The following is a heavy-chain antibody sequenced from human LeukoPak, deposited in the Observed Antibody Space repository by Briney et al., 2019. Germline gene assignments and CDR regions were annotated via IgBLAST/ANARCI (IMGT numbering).Heavy chain of an antibody. CDR1: GGSISSSSYY. J-gene: IGHJ4*02. CDR3: ARRAMITFGGVIVSFRDY. V-gene: IGHV4-39*01. CDR2: IYYSGST. D-gene: IGHD3-16*02. Sequence: SETLSHTCTVSGGSISSSSYYWGWIRQPPGKGLEWIGSIYYSGSTYYNPSLKSRVTISVDTSKNQFSLKLSSVTAADTAVYYCARRAMITFGGVIVSFRDYWGQGTLVTVSS.